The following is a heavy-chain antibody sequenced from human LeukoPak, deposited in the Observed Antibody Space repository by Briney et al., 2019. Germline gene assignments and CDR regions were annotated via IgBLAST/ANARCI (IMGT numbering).Heavy chain of an antibody. CDR3: AREPAPYDS. V-gene: IGHV1-8*02. CDR1: GYTFTSYD. J-gene: IGHJ4*02. Sequence: ASVKVSCKASGYTFTSYDINWVRQATGQGLEWMGWMNPNSGNTGYAQKFQGRVTMTRDTSTSTAYMELNRLIIDDTAVYFCAREPAPYDSWGQGTLVTVSS. CDR2: MNPNSGNT. D-gene: IGHD2-15*01.